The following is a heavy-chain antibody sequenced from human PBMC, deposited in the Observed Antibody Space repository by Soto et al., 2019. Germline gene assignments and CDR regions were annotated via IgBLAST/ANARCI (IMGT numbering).Heavy chain of an antibody. Sequence: ASVKVSCKASGGTFSSYAISWVRQAPGQGLEWMGGIIPIFGTANYAQKFQGRVTITADESTSTAHMELSSLRSEDTAVYYCARDLHYGDYYFDYWGQGTLVTVSS. CDR2: IIPIFGTA. D-gene: IGHD4-17*01. CDR3: ARDLHYGDYYFDY. V-gene: IGHV1-69*13. CDR1: GGTFSSYA. J-gene: IGHJ4*02.